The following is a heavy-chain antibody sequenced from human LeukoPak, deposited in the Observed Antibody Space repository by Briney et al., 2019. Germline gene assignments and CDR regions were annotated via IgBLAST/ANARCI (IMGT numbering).Heavy chain of an antibody. CDR1: GGSISSRSYY. D-gene: IGHD6-13*01. CDR2: MYYSGST. Sequence: PSDTLSLTCTVSGGSISSRSYYWGWIRQPPGKGLEWIGSMYYSGSTYYNPSLKSRVTISVDTSKNQFSLKLSSVTAADTAVYYCARRPGGQQLVRQSGPSNTTPHRTPYLYSGQGTLVTVSS. CDR3: ARRPGGQQLVRQSGPSNTTPHRTPYLY. V-gene: IGHV4-39*01. J-gene: IGHJ4*02.